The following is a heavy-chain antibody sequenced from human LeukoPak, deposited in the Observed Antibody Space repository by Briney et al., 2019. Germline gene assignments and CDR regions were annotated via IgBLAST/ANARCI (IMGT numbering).Heavy chain of an antibody. CDR1: GGSISSYY. D-gene: IGHD3-3*01. CDR3: AREFLYYDFWSGYYTGVFDY. CDR2: IYYSGST. V-gene: IGHV4-59*01. J-gene: IGHJ4*02. Sequence: ASETLSLTCTVSGGSISSYYWSWIRQPPGKGLEWIGYIYYSGSTNYNPSLKSRVTISVDTSKNQFSLELSSVTAADTAVYYCAREFLYYDFWSGYYTGVFDYWGQGTLVTVSS.